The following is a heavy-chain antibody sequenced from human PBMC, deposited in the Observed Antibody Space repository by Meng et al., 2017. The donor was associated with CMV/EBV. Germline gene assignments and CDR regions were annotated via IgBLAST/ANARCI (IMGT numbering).Heavy chain of an antibody. CDR1: GFTFSSYS. Sequence: LSLTCAASGFTFSSYSMNWVRQAPGKGLEWVSSISSSSSYIYYADSVKGRFTISRGNAKNSLYLQMNSLRAEDTAVYYCARESTIFGVVIPNYYYYGMDVWGQGTTVTVSS. D-gene: IGHD3-3*01. V-gene: IGHV3-21*01. CDR3: ARESTIFGVVIPNYYYYGMDV. J-gene: IGHJ6*02. CDR2: ISSSSSYI.